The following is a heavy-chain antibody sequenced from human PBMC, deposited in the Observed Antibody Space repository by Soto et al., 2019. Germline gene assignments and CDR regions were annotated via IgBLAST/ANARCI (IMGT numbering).Heavy chain of an antibody. CDR3: ASVVGASGFDY. Sequence: SETPSLTCAVSGGSISSSNWWSWVRQPPGKGLEWIGEIYHSGSTNYNPSLKSRVTISVDKSKNQFSLKLSSVTAADTAVYYSASVVGASGFDYWGQGTLVTVYS. J-gene: IGHJ4*02. CDR2: IYHSGST. V-gene: IGHV4-4*02. D-gene: IGHD1-26*01. CDR1: GGSISSSNW.